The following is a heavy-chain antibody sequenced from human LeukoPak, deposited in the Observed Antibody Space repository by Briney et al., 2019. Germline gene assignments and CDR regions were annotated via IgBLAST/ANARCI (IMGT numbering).Heavy chain of an antibody. J-gene: IGHJ4*02. CDR3: ARVSLTYYYDSSGYYPEPYYFDY. CDR1: GYTFTSYG. Sequence: GASVKVTCKASGYTFTSYGISWVRQAPGQGLEWMGWISAYNGNTNYAQKLQGRVTMTTDTSTSTAYMELRSLRSDDTAVYYCARVSLTYYYDSSGYYPEPYYFDYWGRGTLVTVTS. V-gene: IGHV1-18*01. D-gene: IGHD3-22*01. CDR2: ISAYNGNT.